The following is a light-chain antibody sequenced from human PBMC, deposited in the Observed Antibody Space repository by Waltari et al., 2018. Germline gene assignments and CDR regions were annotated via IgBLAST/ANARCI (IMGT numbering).Light chain of an antibody. Sequence: KFMLTQPHPVSESPGKTVTISCTGSGGAVASNYVQWYQQRPGSAPTTVIHSDNQRPSGVPDRFSGSIDSASNSASLTISGLKTEDEADYYCQSYDDSSVVFGGGTKLTVL. V-gene: IGLV6-57*02. CDR2: SDN. CDR3: QSYDDSSVV. CDR1: GGAVASNY. J-gene: IGLJ2*01.